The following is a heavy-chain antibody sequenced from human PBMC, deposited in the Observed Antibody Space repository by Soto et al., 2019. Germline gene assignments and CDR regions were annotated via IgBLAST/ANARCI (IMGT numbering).Heavy chain of an antibody. V-gene: IGHV4-39*01. D-gene: IGHD4-17*01. CDR3: ARIAVDTVTRSYYYMDV. CDR1: GGSISSSSYY. Sequence: PSETLSLTCTVSGGSISSSSYYWGWIRQPPGKGLEWIGSIYYSGSTYYNPSLKSRVTISVGTSKNQFSLKLSSVTAADTAVYYCARIAVDTVTRSYYYMDVWGKGPTVTVSS. CDR2: IYYSGST. J-gene: IGHJ6*03.